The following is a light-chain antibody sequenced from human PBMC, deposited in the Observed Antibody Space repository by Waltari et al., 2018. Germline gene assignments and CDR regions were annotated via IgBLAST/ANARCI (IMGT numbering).Light chain of an antibody. CDR2: KAS. J-gene: IGKJ1*01. CDR1: KSINTW. V-gene: IGKV1-5*03. CDR3: QQYKAYST. Sequence: DIQMTQFPSTLSASIGDRVTLTCRASKSINTWLAWYQQKPGKSPKLLIYKASTLESGVPSRFSGDGSGTEFTLTIDSLQPDDFASYYCQQYKAYSTFGQGTQVDI.